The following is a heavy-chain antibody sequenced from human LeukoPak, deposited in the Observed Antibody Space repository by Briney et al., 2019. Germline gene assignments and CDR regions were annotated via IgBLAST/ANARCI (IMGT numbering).Heavy chain of an antibody. CDR2: IYYSGST. Sequence: SETLSLTCTVSGGSFSGFYWSWIRQPPGKGLEWIGCIYYSGSTNYYPSLKSRVSISVDTSKNQFSLKLSSVTAADTAVYYCAARAGAAAGYNWFDPWGQGTLVTVSS. J-gene: IGHJ5*02. D-gene: IGHD6-13*01. CDR3: AARAGAAAGYNWFDP. CDR1: GGSFSGFY. V-gene: IGHV4-59*12.